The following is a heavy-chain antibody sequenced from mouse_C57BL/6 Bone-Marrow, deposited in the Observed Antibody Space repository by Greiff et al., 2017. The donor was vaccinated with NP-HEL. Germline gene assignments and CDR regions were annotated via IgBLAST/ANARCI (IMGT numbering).Heavy chain of an antibody. J-gene: IGHJ4*01. V-gene: IGHV1-78*01. Sequence: QVQLKQSDAELVKPGASVKISCKVSGYTFTDHTIHWMKQRPEQGLEWIGYIYPRDGSTKYNEKFKGKATLPEDKSSSTAYMQLNSLTSKDSAIYFCGVTGPQGNAMDYWGQGTSVTVSS. CDR3: GVTGPQGNAMDY. CDR1: GYTFTDHT. CDR2: IYPRDGST. D-gene: IGHD2-13*01.